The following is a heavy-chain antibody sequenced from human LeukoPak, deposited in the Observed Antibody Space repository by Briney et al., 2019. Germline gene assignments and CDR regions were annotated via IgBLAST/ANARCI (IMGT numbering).Heavy chain of an antibody. CDR3: TRDCGSCYYDY. V-gene: IGHV3-49*04. D-gene: IGHD2-15*01. CDR1: GFTFGDHA. CDR2: IRSKAYGGTT. Sequence: PGGSLRLSCTASGFTFGDHAMSWVRQAPGKGLEWVGFIRSKAYGGTTEYAASVKGRFTISRDDAKSIAYLQMNSLKTEDTAVYYCTRDCGSCYYDYWGQGTLVTVSS. J-gene: IGHJ4*02.